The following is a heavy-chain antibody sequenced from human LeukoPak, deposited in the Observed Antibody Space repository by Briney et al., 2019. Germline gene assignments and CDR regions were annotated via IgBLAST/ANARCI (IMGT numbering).Heavy chain of an antibody. D-gene: IGHD3-16*01. J-gene: IGHJ4*02. V-gene: IGHV3-9*01. CDR3: VVIRGGY. Sequence: GGSLRLSCAASGFTFDDYAMHWVRQAPGKGLEWVSGISWNSGSIGYADSVKGRFTTSRDNAKNTLYLQMNSLRDEDTAVYYCVVIRGGYWGQGALVTVSS. CDR1: GFTFDDYA. CDR2: ISWNSGSI.